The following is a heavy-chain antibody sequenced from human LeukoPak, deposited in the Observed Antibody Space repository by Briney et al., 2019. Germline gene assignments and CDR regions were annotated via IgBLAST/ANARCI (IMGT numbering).Heavy chain of an antibody. CDR2: IYPGDSDT. D-gene: IGHD5-12*01. CDR3: ARGTGYGGYVNYFDY. Sequence: GESLKISCKGSGYSFTSYWIGWVRQMPGKGLEWMGIIYPGDSDTRYSPSFQGQVTISADKSISTAYLQWSSLKASDTAMYYCARGTGYGGYVNYFDYWGQGTLVTVSS. J-gene: IGHJ4*02. V-gene: IGHV5-51*01. CDR1: GYSFTSYW.